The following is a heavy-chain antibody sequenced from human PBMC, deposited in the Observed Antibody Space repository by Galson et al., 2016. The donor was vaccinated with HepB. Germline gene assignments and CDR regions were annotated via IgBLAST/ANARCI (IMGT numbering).Heavy chain of an antibody. V-gene: IGHV3-53*01. J-gene: IGHJ4*02. CDR2: IYSEISA. CDR1: GFTVNNNY. CDR3: AREGGGYNNYFDH. Sequence: SLRLSCAASGFTVNNNYMGWVRQAPGKGLEWVSVIYSEISAFYADSVKGRFTISRDNSKNTLYLEMNNLRVEDTAVYYCAREGGGYNNYFDHWGQGTLVTVSS. D-gene: IGHD5-24*01.